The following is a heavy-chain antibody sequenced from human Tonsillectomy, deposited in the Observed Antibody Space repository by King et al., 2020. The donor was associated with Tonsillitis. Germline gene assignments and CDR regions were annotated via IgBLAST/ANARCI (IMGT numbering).Heavy chain of an antibody. CDR3: ARRAGGDYGYAMDV. CDR2: IYYSGRT. Sequence: QLQESGPGLVKPSETLSLTCTVSGGSISSSSYYWGWIRQPPGKGLEWIGSIYYSGRTFYNPSLKSRVTISVDTSKNQFSLELSSVTAADTALYCCARRAGGDYGYAMDVWGQGTPVTVSS. D-gene: IGHD4-17*01. V-gene: IGHV4-39*01. J-gene: IGHJ6*02. CDR1: GGSISSSSYY.